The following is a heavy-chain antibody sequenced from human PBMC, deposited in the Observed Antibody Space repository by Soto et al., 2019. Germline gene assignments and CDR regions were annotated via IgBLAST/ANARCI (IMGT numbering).Heavy chain of an antibody. Sequence: SETLCLTGAVYAGSFSGYYCRWIRRPPRKGLEWIGEINHSGRTSYNPSLKSRVTISVDTAKNQFSLKLSSVTAADTHVYYCGRATICRVLYYYYYMDVWSKGTTVTVS. J-gene: IGHJ6*03. CDR1: AGSFSGYY. CDR3: GRATICRVLYYYYYMDV. D-gene: IGHD3-3*01. CDR2: INHSGRT. V-gene: IGHV4-34*01.